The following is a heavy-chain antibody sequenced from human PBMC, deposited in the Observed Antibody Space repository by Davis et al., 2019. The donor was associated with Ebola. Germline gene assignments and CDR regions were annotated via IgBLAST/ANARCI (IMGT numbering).Heavy chain of an antibody. CDR2: ISGSGDST. CDR3: AKDRRRDTMIAVVITWIDY. D-gene: IGHD3-22*01. CDR1: GFTFRNYA. V-gene: IGHV3-23*01. J-gene: IGHJ4*02. Sequence: GESLKISCAASGFTFRNYAMHWVRQAPGKGLEWVSTISGSGDSTYYADSVKGRFTISRDDSKNTLYLQMTSLRAEDTAVYYCAKDRRRDTMIAVVITWIDYWGQGTLVTVSS.